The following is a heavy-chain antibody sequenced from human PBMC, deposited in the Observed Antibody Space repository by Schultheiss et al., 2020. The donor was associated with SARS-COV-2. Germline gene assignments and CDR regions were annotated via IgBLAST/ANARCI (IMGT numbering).Heavy chain of an antibody. J-gene: IGHJ4*02. V-gene: IGHV3-33*08. D-gene: IGHD3-10*01. CDR2: ICYDGSNK. CDR3: ARWAGGADY. Sequence: GGSLRLSCAASGFTFSSYAMSWVRQAPGKGLEWVAVICYDGSNKYYADSVKGRFTISRDNSKNTLYLQMNSLRVEDTAVYYCARWAGGADYWGQGTLVTVSS. CDR1: GFTFSSYA.